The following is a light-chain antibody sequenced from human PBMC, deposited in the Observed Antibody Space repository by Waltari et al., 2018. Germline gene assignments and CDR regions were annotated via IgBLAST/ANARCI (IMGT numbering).Light chain of an antibody. V-gene: IGKV1-39*01. J-gene: IGKJ4*01. Sequence: DIQMTQSPSSLSASVGDRVTITCRASQSISSYLNWYQQKPGKAPKPLIYPASSLQRGGPSSFSGSGSGTDFTLTISSLQPEDFATYYCQQRYSTPPLTFGGGTKVEIK. CDR1: QSISSY. CDR3: QQRYSTPPLT. CDR2: PAS.